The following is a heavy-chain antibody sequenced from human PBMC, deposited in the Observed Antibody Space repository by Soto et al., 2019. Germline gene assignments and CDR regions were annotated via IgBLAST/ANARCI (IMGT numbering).Heavy chain of an antibody. D-gene: IGHD4-17*01. CDR1: GFTFSSYS. CDR2: ISSSSSTI. Sequence: GGSLRLSCAASGFTFSSYSMNWVRQAPGKGLEWVSYISSSSSTIYYADSVKGRFTISRDNAKNSLYLQMNSLRAEDTAVYYCARDMTTVRKCWFDPWGQGTLVTVSS. V-gene: IGHV3-48*01. J-gene: IGHJ5*02. CDR3: ARDMTTVRKCWFDP.